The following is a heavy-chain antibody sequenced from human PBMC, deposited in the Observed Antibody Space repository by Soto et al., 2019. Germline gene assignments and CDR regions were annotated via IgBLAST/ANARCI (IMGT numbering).Heavy chain of an antibody. J-gene: IGHJ4*02. V-gene: IGHV4-59*08. CDR1: GSSISSYY. D-gene: IGHD3-22*01. CDR3: ARHPLNYYDSSGFQYYGPY. CDR2: IYYSGST. Sequence: SATLTLTCTVYGSSISSYYWSWLRQPPGKGLEWIGYIYYSGSTNSNPSLKSRVTISVDTSKNQFSLKLSSVTAADTAVYYCARHPLNYYDSSGFQYYGPYLGQVTLVTVS.